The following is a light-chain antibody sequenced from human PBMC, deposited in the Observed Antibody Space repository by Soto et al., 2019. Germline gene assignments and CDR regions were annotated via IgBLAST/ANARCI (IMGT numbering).Light chain of an antibody. CDR2: DAS. J-gene: IGKJ5*01. CDR3: QQRSNWPT. V-gene: IGKV3-11*01. Sequence: EIVLTQSPATLCLSPGERATLSCRASQSVRRNLAWYRQRPGQAPRPLVYDASTRATGIPARVSGSGSVTDFPLTISSLEPEDFAVYYCQQRSNWPTFGQGTRL. CDR1: QSVRRN.